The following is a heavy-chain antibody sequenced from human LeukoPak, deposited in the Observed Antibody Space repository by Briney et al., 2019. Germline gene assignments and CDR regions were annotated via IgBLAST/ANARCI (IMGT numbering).Heavy chain of an antibody. V-gene: IGHV3-66*02. CDR2: IYSGGSI. D-gene: IGHD5-18*01. CDR3: AKSDTAMDYFDY. J-gene: IGHJ4*02. CDR1: GFTLSSHY. Sequence: GGSLRLSCAASGFTLSSHYMTWVRQAPGKGLEWVSIIYSGGSIYYADSVKGRFTISRDNSKNTLYLQMNSLRAEDTAVYYCAKSDTAMDYFDYWGQGTLVTVSS.